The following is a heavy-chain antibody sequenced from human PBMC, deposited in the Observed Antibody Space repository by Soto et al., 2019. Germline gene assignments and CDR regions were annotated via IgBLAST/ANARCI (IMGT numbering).Heavy chain of an antibody. CDR1: GFTFGDAW. J-gene: IGHJ5*02. Sequence: PGGSLRLSCVASGFTFGDAWMNWVRQAAGKGLERVGHVKTKSEGETTDYAAPVKGRFTIWRDDSTNTLYLQMNSLKSEDTGKYFCTTLGPSWGQGTQVTVSS. V-gene: IGHV3-15*07. CDR3: TTLGPS. CDR2: VKTKSEGETT.